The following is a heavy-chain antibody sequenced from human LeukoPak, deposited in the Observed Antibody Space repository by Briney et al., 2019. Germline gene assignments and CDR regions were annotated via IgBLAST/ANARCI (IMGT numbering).Heavy chain of an antibody. CDR1: GFTFSSYV. CDR3: AKAGWRGSADGGLSDAFDI. V-gene: IGHV3-33*06. D-gene: IGHD3-3*01. CDR2: IWYDGSNY. J-gene: IGHJ3*02. Sequence: GGSLRLSCAASGFTFSSYVIHWVRQAPGKGLEWVAGIWYDGSNYYYADSVKGRFTISRDNSKNTLYLQMNSLRAEDTGVYYCAKAGWRGSADGGLSDAFDIWGHGTMVTVSS.